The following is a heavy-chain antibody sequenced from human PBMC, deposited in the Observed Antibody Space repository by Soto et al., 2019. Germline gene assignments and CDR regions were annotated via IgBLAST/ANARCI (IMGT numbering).Heavy chain of an antibody. CDR3: AKMALPVSITMIVVEPDDY. CDR1: GFTFSSYA. Sequence: GGSLRLSCAASGFTFSSYAMSWVRQAPGKGLEWVSAISGSGGSTYYADSVKGRFTISRDDSKNTLYLQMNSLRAEDTAVYYCAKMALPVSITMIVVEPDDYWGQGT. CDR2: ISGSGGST. D-gene: IGHD3-22*01. J-gene: IGHJ4*02. V-gene: IGHV3-23*01.